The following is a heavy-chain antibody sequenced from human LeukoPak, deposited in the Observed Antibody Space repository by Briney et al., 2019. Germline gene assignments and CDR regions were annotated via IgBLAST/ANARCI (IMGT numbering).Heavy chain of an antibody. Sequence: GESLKISCKGSGYSFTSYWISWVRQMPGKGLEWMGRIDPSDSYTNYSPSFQGHVTISADKSVGSAYLQWSSLKASDTAMYYCARHEWTVTAVYWGQGTLVTVSS. V-gene: IGHV5-10-1*01. CDR1: GYSFTSYW. CDR3: ARHEWTVTAVY. J-gene: IGHJ4*02. D-gene: IGHD2-21*02. CDR2: IDPSDSYT.